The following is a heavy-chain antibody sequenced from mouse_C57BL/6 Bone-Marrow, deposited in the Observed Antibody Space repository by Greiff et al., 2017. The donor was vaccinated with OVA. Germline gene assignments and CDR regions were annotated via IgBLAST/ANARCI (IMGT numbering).Heavy chain of an antibody. CDR3: ARSDYGGAMDY. CDR1: GYTFTSYW. CDR2: IDPSDSET. J-gene: IGHJ4*01. V-gene: IGHV1-52*01. D-gene: IGHD2-4*01. Sequence: VQLQQPGAELVRPGSSVKLSCKASGYTFTSYWMHWVKQRPIQGLEWIGNIDPSDSETHYNQKFKDKATFTVDKSSSTAYMQLSSLTSEDAAVYDCARSDYGGAMDYWGQGTSVTVSS.